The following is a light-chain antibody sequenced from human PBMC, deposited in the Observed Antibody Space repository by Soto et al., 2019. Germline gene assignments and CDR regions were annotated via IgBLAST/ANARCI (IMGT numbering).Light chain of an antibody. Sequence: QSAVTQPASVSGSPGQSITISCTGTSSDVGNYNLVSWYQQHPGKAPKFMIYEVSKRPSGVSNRFSGSKSGNTASLTISGLQAEDEADYYCCSYAGSSTVVFGGGTKLTVL. J-gene: IGLJ2*01. CDR1: SSDVGNYNL. CDR2: EVS. V-gene: IGLV2-23*02. CDR3: CSYAGSSTVV.